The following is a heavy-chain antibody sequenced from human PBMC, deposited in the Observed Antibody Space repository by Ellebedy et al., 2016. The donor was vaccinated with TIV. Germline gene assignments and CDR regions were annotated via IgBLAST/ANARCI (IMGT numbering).Heavy chain of an antibody. J-gene: IGHJ4*02. CDR3: TTEGVTVVAATPNDY. D-gene: IGHD2-15*01. CDR2: ISGSGGST. Sequence: GESLKISCAASGFTFSTYAMGWVRQAPGKGLEWVSAISGSGGSTHYANSVKGRFTISRDNSKNTLYLQMNSLRAEDTAVYYCTTEGVTVVAATPNDYWGQGTLVTVSS. CDR1: GFTFSTYA. V-gene: IGHV3-23*01.